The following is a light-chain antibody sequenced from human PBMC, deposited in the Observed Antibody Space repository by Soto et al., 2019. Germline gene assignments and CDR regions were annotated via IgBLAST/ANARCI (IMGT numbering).Light chain of an antibody. Sequence: DIQMTQSPSSLSASVGDRVTITCRASRDITDYLAWYQQKPGQVPKLLVYTASTLQSGVPSRFTACGSGTDFTLTITGLQPEDFATYYCQNYDSAPWTFGQGTKVEF. J-gene: IGKJ1*01. V-gene: IGKV1-27*01. CDR3: QNYDSAPWT. CDR2: TAS. CDR1: RDITDY.